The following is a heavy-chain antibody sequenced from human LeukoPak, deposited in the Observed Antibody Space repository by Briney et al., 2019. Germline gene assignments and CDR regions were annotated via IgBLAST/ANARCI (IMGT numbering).Heavy chain of an antibody. CDR3: ASGSNYIIAAAGFPFDY. Sequence: SETLSLTCAVYGGSFSGYYWSWIRQPPGKGLEWIGEINHSGSTNYNPSLKSRVTISVDTSKNQFSLKLSSVTAADTAVYYCASGSNYIIAAAGFPFDYWGQGTLVTVSS. J-gene: IGHJ4*02. V-gene: IGHV4-34*01. D-gene: IGHD6-13*01. CDR1: GGSFSGYY. CDR2: INHSGST.